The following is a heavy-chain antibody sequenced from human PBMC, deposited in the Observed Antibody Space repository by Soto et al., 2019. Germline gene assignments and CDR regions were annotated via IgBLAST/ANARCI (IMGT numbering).Heavy chain of an antibody. Sequence: QSGGSLRLSCAASGFTFDTYAMNWVRQAPGKGLAWVSAIGTDSNTYYADSVKGRFTISRDNSRTTLYLQMNSLRAEDTALYYCVRKNPGTRPFDYWGQGTLVTVSS. J-gene: IGHJ4*01. CDR3: VRKNPGTRPFDY. CDR1: GFTFDTYA. CDR2: IGTDSNT. V-gene: IGHV3-23*01.